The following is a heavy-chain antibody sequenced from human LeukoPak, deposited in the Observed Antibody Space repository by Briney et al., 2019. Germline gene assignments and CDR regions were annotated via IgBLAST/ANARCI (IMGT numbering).Heavy chain of an antibody. D-gene: IGHD4-11*01. Sequence: LRLSCAASGFTFSSYAMSWVRQPPGKGLEWIGYIYYSGSTYYNPSLKSRVTISVDTSKNQFSLKLSSVTAADTAVYYCARQTTAVDYWGQGTLVTVSS. CDR3: ARQTTAVDY. CDR2: IYYSGST. J-gene: IGHJ4*02. V-gene: IGHV4-30-4*08. CDR1: GFTFSSYA.